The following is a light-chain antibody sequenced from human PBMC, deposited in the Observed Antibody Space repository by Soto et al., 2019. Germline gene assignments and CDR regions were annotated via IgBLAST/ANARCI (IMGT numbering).Light chain of an antibody. CDR2: KVS. V-gene: IGKV2-30*02. J-gene: IGKJ4*02. CDR3: MQGTHSPLT. CDR1: QSLVHSDGNTY. Sequence: DVVMTQSPLSLPVTLGQPASISCRSSQSLVHSDGNTYLNWFQQRPGQSPRRLIYKVSNRDSGVPDRFSGSGAGKDFTLNISSVEADDVGVYYCMQGTHSPLTFGEGTKVEIK.